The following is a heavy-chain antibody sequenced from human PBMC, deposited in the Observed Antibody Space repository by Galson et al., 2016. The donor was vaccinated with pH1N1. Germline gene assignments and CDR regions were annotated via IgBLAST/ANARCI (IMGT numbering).Heavy chain of an antibody. V-gene: IGHV2-5*02. J-gene: IGHJ3*01. CDR3: AHREVMITNAFDF. CDR1: GFSISSSGMG. Sequence: PALVKPPQTLTLTCTFSGFSISSSGMGVGWIRQPPGKALEWLAVIHWDDDKRYSPSLKSRLTITKDTSKNHVVLTMTNMDPMDTATYYCAHREVMITNAFDFWGQGTMVTVSS. D-gene: IGHD3-16*01. CDR2: IHWDDDK.